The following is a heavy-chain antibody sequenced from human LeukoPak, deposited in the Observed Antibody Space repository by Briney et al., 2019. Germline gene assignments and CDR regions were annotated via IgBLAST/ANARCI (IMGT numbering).Heavy chain of an antibody. D-gene: IGHD6-6*01. J-gene: IGHJ3*02. CDR3: ARLNEHFILYSSSSGFYAFDI. CDR2: IYYSGNT. Sequence: PSETLSLTCTVSGGSISSYYWSWIRQPPGKGLEWIGYIYYSGNTNYNPSLKSRVTISVDTSKNQFSLKLSSVTAADTAVYYCARLNEHFILYSSSSGFYAFDIWGQGTMVTVSS. V-gene: IGHV4-59*08. CDR1: GGSISSYY.